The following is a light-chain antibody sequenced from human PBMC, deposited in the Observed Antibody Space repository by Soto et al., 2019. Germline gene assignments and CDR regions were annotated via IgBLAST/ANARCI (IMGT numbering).Light chain of an antibody. J-gene: IGKJ4*01. CDR2: GES. CDR1: QRVSSN. V-gene: IGKV3-15*01. CDR3: QQYSDWHLT. Sequence: EIVMTQSPATLSVSPGERATLSCRASQRVSSNLAWYQQKPGQAPRLLIYGESTRATDIPARFSGSGSGTEFTLTIASLQSEDFATYYCQQYSDWHLTFGGGTKVDIK.